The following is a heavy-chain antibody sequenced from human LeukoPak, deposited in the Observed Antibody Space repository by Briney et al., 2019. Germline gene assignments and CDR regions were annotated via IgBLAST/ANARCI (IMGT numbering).Heavy chain of an antibody. Sequence: GGSLRLSCVASGFSLSTTWMHWVRQAPGEGLVWVSRIDSDGSSTIYADSVKGRFTISRDNTKNSLYLQMNSLRVEDTAVYYCTMIEWERWRGWGQGTLVTVSS. J-gene: IGHJ4*02. CDR2: IDSDGSST. V-gene: IGHV3-74*01. CDR1: GFSLSTTW. CDR3: TMIEWERWRG. D-gene: IGHD1-26*01.